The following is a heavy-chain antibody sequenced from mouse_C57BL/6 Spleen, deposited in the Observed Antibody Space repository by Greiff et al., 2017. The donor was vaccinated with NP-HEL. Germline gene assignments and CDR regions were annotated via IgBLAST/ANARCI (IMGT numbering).Heavy chain of an antibody. Sequence: VKLQQSGPELVKPGASVKISCKASGYAFSSSWMNWVKQRPGKGLEWIGRIYPGDGDTNYNGKFKGKATLTADKSSRTAYMQLSSLTSEGSAVYFCASALYDGYYWYFDVWGTGTTVTVSS. V-gene: IGHV1-82*01. CDR3: ASALYDGYYWYFDV. J-gene: IGHJ1*03. CDR1: GYAFSSSW. D-gene: IGHD2-3*01. CDR2: IYPGDGDT.